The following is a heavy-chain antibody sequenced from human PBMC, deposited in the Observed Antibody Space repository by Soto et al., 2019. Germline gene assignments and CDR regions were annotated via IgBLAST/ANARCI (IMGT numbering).Heavy chain of an antibody. CDR3: AKEDTSSGSLDY. Sequence: GGSLRLSCVASGFSFSNYNMNWVRQAPGKGLEWVSYITDSSDTVHYADSVRGRFTISRDNSKNTLYLQMKSLRAEDSASYYCAKEDTSSGSLDYWGQGALVTVSS. V-gene: IGHV3-48*04. J-gene: IGHJ4*02. CDR1: GFSFSNYN. D-gene: IGHD6-19*01. CDR2: ITDSSDTV.